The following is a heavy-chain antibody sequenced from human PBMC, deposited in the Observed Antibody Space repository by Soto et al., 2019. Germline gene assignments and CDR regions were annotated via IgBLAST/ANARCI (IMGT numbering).Heavy chain of an antibody. D-gene: IGHD2-8*01. J-gene: IGHJ4*01. CDR2: IYYSGST. V-gene: IGHV4-59*01. Sequence: SETLSLTCTVSGGSISSYYWSWIRQPPGKGLEWIGYIYYSGSTNYNPSLKSRVTISVDTSKNQFSLKLSSVTAADTAVYYCARGEWYYYFDYWGQGTLVTVSS. CDR3: ARGEWYYYFDY. CDR1: GGSISSYY.